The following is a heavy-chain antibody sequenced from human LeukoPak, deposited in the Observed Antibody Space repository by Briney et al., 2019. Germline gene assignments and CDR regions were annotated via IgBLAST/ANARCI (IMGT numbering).Heavy chain of an antibody. CDR2: IIPIFGTA. Sequence: SVKVSCKASGGTFSSYAISWVRQAPGQGLEWMGGIIPIFGTANYAQKFQGRVTITTDESTSTAYMELSSLRSEDTAVYYCASVPPYCSSTSCYFDYWGQGTLVTVSS. CDR3: ASVPPYCSSTSCYFDY. J-gene: IGHJ4*02. V-gene: IGHV1-69*05. CDR1: GGTFSSYA. D-gene: IGHD2-2*01.